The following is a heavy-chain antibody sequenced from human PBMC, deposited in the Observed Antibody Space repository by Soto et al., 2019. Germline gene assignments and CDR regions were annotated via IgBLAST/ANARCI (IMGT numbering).Heavy chain of an antibody. D-gene: IGHD6-19*01. CDR1: GFSFSIYP. J-gene: IGHJ4*02. Sequence: GGSLRLSCGVFGFSFSIYPMNWVRQAPGKGLEWVASISSSSTYTNYADSVKGRFTISRDNAKSSLFLQMNSLRGEDTAVYYCARVAVAEPSDSWGQGTPVTVSS. V-gene: IGHV3-21*01. CDR2: ISSSSTYT. CDR3: ARVAVAEPSDS.